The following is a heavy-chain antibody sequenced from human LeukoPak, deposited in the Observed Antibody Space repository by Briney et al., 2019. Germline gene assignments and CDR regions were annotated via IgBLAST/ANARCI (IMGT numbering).Heavy chain of an antibody. CDR1: GYTLTELS. CDR3: ATIASGYDSSPNFDH. J-gene: IGHJ4*02. V-gene: IGHV1-24*01. CDR2: FDPEDGET. Sequence: ASVKVSCKVSGYTLTELSMHWVRRAPGKGLEWMGGFDPEDGETIYAQKFQGRVTMTEDTSTDTAYMELSSLRSEDTAVYYCATIASGYDSSPNFDHWGQGTLVTVSS. D-gene: IGHD5-12*01.